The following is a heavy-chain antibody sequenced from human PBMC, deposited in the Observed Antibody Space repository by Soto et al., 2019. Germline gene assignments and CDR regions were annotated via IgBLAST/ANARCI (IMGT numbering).Heavy chain of an antibody. Sequence: TGGSLRLSCAASGFTFSSYSMNWVRQAPGKGLEWVSSISSSSSYIYYADSVKGRFTISRDNAKNSLYLQMNSLRAEDTAVYYCARGYSSSRPWWFDPWGQGTLVTVSS. CDR3: ARGYSSSRPWWFDP. CDR2: ISSSSSYI. J-gene: IGHJ5*02. V-gene: IGHV3-21*01. D-gene: IGHD6-13*01. CDR1: GFTFSSYS.